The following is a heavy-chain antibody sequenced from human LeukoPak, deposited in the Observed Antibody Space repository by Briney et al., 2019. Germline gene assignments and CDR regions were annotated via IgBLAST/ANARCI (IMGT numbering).Heavy chain of an antibody. CDR2: ISYDGSNK. CDR1: GFTFSSYE. CDR3: VRGVTTERYNWFDP. J-gene: IGHJ5*02. V-gene: IGHV3-30*04. D-gene: IGHD4-11*01. Sequence: QPGGSLRLSCSASGFTFSSYEMNWVRQAPGKGLEWMAVISYDGSNKYHADSVKGRFTISRDNSKNTLYMQMNSLRAEDTAVYYCVRGVTTERYNWFDPWGQGTLVTVSS.